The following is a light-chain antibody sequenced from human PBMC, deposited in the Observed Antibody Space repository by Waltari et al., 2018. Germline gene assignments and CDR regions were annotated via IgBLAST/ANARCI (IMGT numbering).Light chain of an antibody. V-gene: IGKV2-24*01. J-gene: IGKJ1*01. Sequence: DIVITQTPLSSPVTLGQSASISCKASQSLVHRDGNTYLGWLQQRPGQPPRLLIYKISNRFSGVPDRFSGSVAGTEFTLKISRVEAEDVGGYYCLQATHFPWTFGQGTKVEIK. CDR3: LQATHFPWT. CDR2: KIS. CDR1: QSLVHRDGNTY.